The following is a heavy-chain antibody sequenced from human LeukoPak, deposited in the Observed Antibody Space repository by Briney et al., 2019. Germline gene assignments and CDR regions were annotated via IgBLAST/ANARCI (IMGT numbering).Heavy chain of an antibody. CDR1: GFTFSSYS. Sequence: GGSLRLSCAASGFTFSSYSMNWVRQAPGKGLEWVSYISSSSSTIYYADSVKGQFTISRDNAKNSLYLQMNSLRDEDTAVYYCARDRVMVRGVYFDYWGQGTLVTVSS. CDR3: ARDRVMVRGVYFDY. D-gene: IGHD3-10*01. J-gene: IGHJ4*02. V-gene: IGHV3-48*02. CDR2: ISSSSSTI.